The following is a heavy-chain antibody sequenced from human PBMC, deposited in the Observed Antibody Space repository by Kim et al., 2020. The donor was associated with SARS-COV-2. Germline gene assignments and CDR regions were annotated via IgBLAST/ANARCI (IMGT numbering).Heavy chain of an antibody. V-gene: IGHV3-7*01. J-gene: IGHJ6*02. CDR2: IKQDGSEK. CDR1: GFTFSSYW. D-gene: IGHD6-19*01. CDR3: ARVTGAVAGKNYYYYGMDV. Sequence: GGSLRLSCAASGFTFSSYWMSWVRQAPGKGLEWVANIKQDGSEKYYVDSVKGRFTISRDNAKNSLYLQMNSLRAEDTAVYYCARVTGAVAGKNYYYYGMDVWGQGTTVTVSS.